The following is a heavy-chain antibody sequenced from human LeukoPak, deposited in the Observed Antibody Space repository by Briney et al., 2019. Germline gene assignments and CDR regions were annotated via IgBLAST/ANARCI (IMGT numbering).Heavy chain of an antibody. CDR1: GGSISSGDYY. CDR3: ARALRGEGDFDY. D-gene: IGHD3-10*01. Sequence: SQTLSLTCTVSGGSISSGDYYWSWICQPPGKGLEWIGYIYYSGSTYYNPSLKSRVTISVDTSKNQFSLKLSSVTAADTAVYYCARALRGEGDFDYWGQGTLVTVSS. V-gene: IGHV4-30-4*01. J-gene: IGHJ4*02. CDR2: IYYSGST.